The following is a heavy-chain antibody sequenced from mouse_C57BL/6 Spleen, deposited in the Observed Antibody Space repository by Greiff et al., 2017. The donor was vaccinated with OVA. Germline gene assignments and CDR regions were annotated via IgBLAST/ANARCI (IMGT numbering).Heavy chain of an antibody. Sequence: QVQLQQSGPELVKPGASVKISCKASGYTFSSSWMNWVKQRPGKGLEWIGRIYPGDGDTNYNGKFKGKATLTADKSSSTAYMQLSSLTSEDSAVYFCARGWDLDGFADWGQGTLVTVSA. V-gene: IGHV1-82*01. J-gene: IGHJ3*01. CDR3: ARGWDLDGFAD. D-gene: IGHD4-1*01. CDR1: GYTFSSSW. CDR2: IYPGDGDT.